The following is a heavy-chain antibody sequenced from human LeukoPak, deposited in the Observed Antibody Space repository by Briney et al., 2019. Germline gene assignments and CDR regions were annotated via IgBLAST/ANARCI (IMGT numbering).Heavy chain of an antibody. D-gene: IGHD2-15*01. V-gene: IGHV1-69*05. CDR1: GGTFNSYA. Sequence: GASVKVSCKASGGTFNSYAISWVRQAPGQGLEWMGGIIPIFGTANYAQKVQGRVTITTDESTTTAYMELCSLRSDDTAVYYCARVKDIVVVVAATYWFDPWGQGTLVTVSS. CDR3: ARVKDIVVVVAATYWFDP. J-gene: IGHJ5*02. CDR2: IIPIFGTA.